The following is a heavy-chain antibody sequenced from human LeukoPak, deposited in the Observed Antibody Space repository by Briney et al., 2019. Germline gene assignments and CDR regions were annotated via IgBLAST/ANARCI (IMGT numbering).Heavy chain of an antibody. CDR1: GFTFSSYS. V-gene: IGHV3-21*01. J-gene: IGHJ6*03. Sequence: GGSPRLSCAASGFTFSSYSMNWVRQAPGRGLEWVSAISTNDIQYADSVKGRFTISRDNAKNSLYLQMDSLRAEDTAVYYCASLPTAASYMDVWGKGTTVTVSS. CDR3: ASLPTAASYMDV. CDR2: ISTNDI. D-gene: IGHD6-25*01.